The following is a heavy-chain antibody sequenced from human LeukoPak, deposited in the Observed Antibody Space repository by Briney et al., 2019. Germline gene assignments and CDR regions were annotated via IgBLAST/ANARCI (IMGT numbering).Heavy chain of an antibody. D-gene: IGHD3-10*01. CDR3: ARWDYYGSGSRRLDY. CDR2: IYYSGST. V-gene: IGHV4-39*07. CDR1: GGSISSSSYY. Sequence: PSETLSLTCTVSGGSISSSSYYWGWIRQPPGKGLEWIGSIYYSGSTYYNPSLKSRVTISVDTSKNQFSLKLSSVTAADTAVYYCARWDYYGSGSRRLDYWGQGTLVTASS. J-gene: IGHJ4*02.